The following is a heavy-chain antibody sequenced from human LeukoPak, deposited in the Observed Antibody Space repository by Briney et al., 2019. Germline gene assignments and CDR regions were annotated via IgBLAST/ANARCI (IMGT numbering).Heavy chain of an antibody. CDR1: GGSFSGYY. D-gene: IGHD2-21*01. Sequence: SETLSLTCAVYGGSFSGYYWSWIRQPPGKGLEWIGEINHSGSTNYNPSLKSRVTISVDTSKNQFSLKLSSVTAADTAVYYCARNLSRRRLCYFDYWGQGTLVTVSS. CDR3: ARNLSRRRLCYFDY. J-gene: IGHJ4*02. V-gene: IGHV4-34*01. CDR2: INHSGST.